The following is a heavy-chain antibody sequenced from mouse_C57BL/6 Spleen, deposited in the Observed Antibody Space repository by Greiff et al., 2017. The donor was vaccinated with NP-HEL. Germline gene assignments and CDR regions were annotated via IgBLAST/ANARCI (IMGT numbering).Heavy chain of an antibody. V-gene: IGHV1-80*01. D-gene: IGHD1-1*01. CDR2: IYPGDGDT. Sequence: QVQLKESGAELVKPGASVKISCKASGYAFSSYWMNWVKQRPGKGLEWIGQIYPGDGDTNYNGKFKGKATLTADKSSSTAYMQLSSLTSEDSAVYFCARRIYYYGSSSFFDYWGKGTTLTVSS. J-gene: IGHJ2*01. CDR3: ARRIYYYGSSSFFDY. CDR1: GYAFSSYW.